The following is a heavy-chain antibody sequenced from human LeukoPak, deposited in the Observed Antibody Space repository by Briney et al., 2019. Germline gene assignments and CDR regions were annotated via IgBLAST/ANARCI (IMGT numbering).Heavy chain of an antibody. Sequence: GGSLRLSCAASGFTFSSYGMHWVRLAPGKGLEWVAVIWYDGSNKYYADSVKGRFTISRDNSKNTLYLQMNSLRAEDTAVYYCARDQGRWELLSYFDYWGQGTLVTVSS. CDR3: ARDQGRWELLSYFDY. J-gene: IGHJ4*02. CDR1: GFTFSSYG. CDR2: IWYDGSNK. D-gene: IGHD1-26*01. V-gene: IGHV3-33*01.